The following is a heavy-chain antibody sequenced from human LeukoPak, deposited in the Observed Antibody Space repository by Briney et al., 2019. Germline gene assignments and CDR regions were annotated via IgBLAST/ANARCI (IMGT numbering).Heavy chain of an antibody. CDR3: AKGSHSGTYFDS. CDR2: ISPSGGNR. CDR1: GFTFNTHA. V-gene: IGHV3-23*01. D-gene: IGHD1-26*01. J-gene: IGHJ4*02. Sequence: GGSLRLSCAASGFTFNTHAMSWVRQAPGKGLEWVSAISPSGGNRYYADSVKGRFTISRDNSKSTLFLQMNSLRAEDTAVYYCAKGSHSGTYFDSWGRGTLVTVSS.